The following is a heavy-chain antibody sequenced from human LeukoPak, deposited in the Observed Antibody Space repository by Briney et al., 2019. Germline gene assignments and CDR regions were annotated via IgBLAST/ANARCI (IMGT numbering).Heavy chain of an antibody. V-gene: IGHV4-30-2*01. D-gene: IGHD3-22*01. CDR2: IYQSGST. CDR1: GGSISSGGYS. Sequence: PSETLSLTCAVSGGSISSGGYSWNWIRQPPGKGLEWIGYIYQSGSTYYNPSLKSRVTISVDRSKNQFSLKLSSVTAADTAVYYCAREAYYDSSGYPPWSAFDIWGQGTMVTVSS. CDR3: AREAYYDSSGYPPWSAFDI. J-gene: IGHJ3*02.